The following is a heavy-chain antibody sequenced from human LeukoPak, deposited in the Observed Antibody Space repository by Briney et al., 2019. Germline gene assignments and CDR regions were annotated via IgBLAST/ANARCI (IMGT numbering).Heavy chain of an antibody. D-gene: IGHD1-26*01. CDR2: IRGSGGRT. V-gene: IGHV3-7*01. Sequence: GGTLSLSCTASGFPFSGAWMTWVRQAPGKGLEWVPNIRGSGGRTYYVDSVKGRFTISRDNAKNSLYLQIDSLRAEDTAVYYCARGIAQSGGYYYMDVWGKGTTVTISS. CDR3: ARGIAQSGGYYYMDV. J-gene: IGHJ6*03. CDR1: GFPFSGAW.